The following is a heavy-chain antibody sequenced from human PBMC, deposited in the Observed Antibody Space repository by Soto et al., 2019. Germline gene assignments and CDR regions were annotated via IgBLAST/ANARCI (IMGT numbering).Heavy chain of an antibody. CDR1: GGSVNGYY. Sequence: PSETLSLTCAVYGGSVNGYYWNWIRQPPGKGLEWIGEINHTGGTHYNPSLKSRVTLSVDTSKNQFSLKLSSVTSTDTAVYFCARADCGTATCYRGFDPWGQGTLVTVSS. D-gene: IGHD2-2*01. J-gene: IGHJ5*02. CDR2: INHTGGT. V-gene: IGHV4-34*09. CDR3: ARADCGTATCYRGFDP.